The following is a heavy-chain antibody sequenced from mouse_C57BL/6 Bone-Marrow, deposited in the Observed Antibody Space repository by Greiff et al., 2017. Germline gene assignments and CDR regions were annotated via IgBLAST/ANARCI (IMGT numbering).Heavy chain of an antibody. V-gene: IGHV5-9-1*02. D-gene: IGHD1-1*01. Sequence: DVMLVESGEGLVKPGGSLKLSCAASGFTFSSYAMSWVRQTPEKRLEWVAYISSGGDYIYYADTVKGRFTISRDNARNTLYLQMSSLKSEDTAMYYCTRECTTVVALYWYFDVWGTGTTVTVSS. CDR3: TRECTTVVALYWYFDV. CDR2: ISSGGDYI. J-gene: IGHJ1*03. CDR1: GFTFSSYA.